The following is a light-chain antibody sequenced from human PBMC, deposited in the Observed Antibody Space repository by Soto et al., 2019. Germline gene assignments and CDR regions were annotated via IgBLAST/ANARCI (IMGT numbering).Light chain of an antibody. J-gene: IGKJ4*01. CDR3: QRYDTWPLI. Sequence: EIVMTQSPANLSVSPGESVSLSCRASQTISDNLAWYQQKPGLPPRLLIYHTSTRASGVPARFSGSGSGTDFSITIRSLQYEDFAVYYCQRYDTWPLIFGGGTKVDIK. CDR2: HTS. CDR1: QTISDN. V-gene: IGKV3-15*01.